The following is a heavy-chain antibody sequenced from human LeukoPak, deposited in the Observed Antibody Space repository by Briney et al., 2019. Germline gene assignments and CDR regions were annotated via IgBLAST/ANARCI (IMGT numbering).Heavy chain of an antibody. J-gene: IGHJ5*02. CDR1: GGSISSGGYY. CDR2: IYYSGST. D-gene: IGHD2-15*01. CDR3: ARTWWTTTWEGYNWFDP. V-gene: IGHV4-31*03. Sequence: PSQTLSLTCTVSGGSISSGGYYWSWIRQHPGKGLEWIGYIYYSGSTYYNPSLKSRVTISVDTSKNQFSLKLSSVTAADTAVYYCARTWWTTTWEGYNWFDPWGQGTLVTVSS.